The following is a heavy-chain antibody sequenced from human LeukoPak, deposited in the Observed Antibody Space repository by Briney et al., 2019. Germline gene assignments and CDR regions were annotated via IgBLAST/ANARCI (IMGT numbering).Heavy chain of an antibody. J-gene: IGHJ4*02. V-gene: IGHV3-30-3*01. CDR2: ISYDGSNK. D-gene: IGHD6-13*01. CDR3: ARDFWAAAAGFFDY. Sequence: PGGSLRLSCAASGFTFSSYAMHWVRQAPGKGLEWVAVISYDGSNKYYADSVKGRFTIFRDNSKNTLYLQMNSLRAEDTAVYYCARDFWAAAAGFFDYWGQGTLVTVSS. CDR1: GFTFSSYA.